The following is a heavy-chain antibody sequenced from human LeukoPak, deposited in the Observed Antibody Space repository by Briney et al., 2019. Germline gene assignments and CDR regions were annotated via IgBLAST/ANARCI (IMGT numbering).Heavy chain of an antibody. J-gene: IGHJ4*02. Sequence: GGSLRLSXAASGFTFSSYGMHWVRQAPGEGLEWVTFIRYDGSLEFYADSVEGRFTISRDNSNNTLYLQMNSLRTEDTAVYYCAQGGLRLDYWGQGTLVTVSS. CDR3: AQGGLRLDY. V-gene: IGHV3-30*02. CDR1: GFTFSSYG. CDR2: IRYDGSLE.